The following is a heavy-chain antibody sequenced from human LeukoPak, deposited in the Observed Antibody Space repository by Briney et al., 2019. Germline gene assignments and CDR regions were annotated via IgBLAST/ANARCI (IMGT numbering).Heavy chain of an antibody. CDR3: AREHYDFWSGFKRIDY. Sequence: SSETLSLTCTVSGGSISSGDYYWSWIRQPPGKGLEWIGYIYYSGSTYYNPSLKSRVTTSVDTSKNQFSLKLSSVTAADTAVYYCAREHYDFWSGFKRIDYWGQGTLVTVSS. D-gene: IGHD3-3*01. V-gene: IGHV4-30-4*08. CDR1: GGSISSGDYY. CDR2: IYYSGST. J-gene: IGHJ4*02.